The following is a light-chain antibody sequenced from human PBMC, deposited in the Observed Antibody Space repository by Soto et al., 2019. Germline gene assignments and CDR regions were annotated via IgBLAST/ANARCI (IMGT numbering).Light chain of an antibody. J-gene: IGLJ1*01. Sequence: SYELTQPPSVSVAPGKTARITCGGNNIGSKSVHWYQQKPGQAPVVVIYYDSDRTSGMPERFSGSNSGNTGTLTISTVEAGDEADYYCQVCDSSSDHSVFGTGTKLTVL. CDR1: NIGSKS. CDR2: YDS. CDR3: QVCDSSSDHSV. V-gene: IGLV3-21*04.